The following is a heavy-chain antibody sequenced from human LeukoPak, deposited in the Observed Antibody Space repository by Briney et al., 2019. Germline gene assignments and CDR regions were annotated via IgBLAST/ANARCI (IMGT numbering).Heavy chain of an antibody. CDR3: ARGRIAAAGTKWYSDL. V-gene: IGHV3-11*01. D-gene: IGHD6-13*01. CDR1: GFIFNDYY. Sequence: GGSLRLSCASSGFIFNDYYMSWVRQAPGQGPEWVSYISYTTSTIYYADSVKGRFTISRDNAKKSLFLQMNSLRADDTAVYYCARGRIAAAGTKWYSDLWGRGTLVTVSS. J-gene: IGHJ2*01. CDR2: ISYTTSTI.